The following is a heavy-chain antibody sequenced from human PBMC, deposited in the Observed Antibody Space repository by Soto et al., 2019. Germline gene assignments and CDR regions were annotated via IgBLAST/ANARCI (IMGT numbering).Heavy chain of an antibody. J-gene: IGHJ4*02. Sequence: QGQLVESGGGVVQPGRSLRLSCAASGFTFSSYGMHWVRQAPGKGLEWVAVISYDGSNKYYADSVKGRFTISRDNSKNTLYLQMNSLRAEDTAVYYCAKGVYGGDYWGQGTLVTVSS. D-gene: IGHD4-17*01. CDR1: GFTFSSYG. CDR2: ISYDGSNK. CDR3: AKGVYGGDY. V-gene: IGHV3-30*18.